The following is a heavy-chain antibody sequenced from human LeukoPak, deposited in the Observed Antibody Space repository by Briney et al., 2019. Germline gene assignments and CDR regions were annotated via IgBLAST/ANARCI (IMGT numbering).Heavy chain of an antibody. J-gene: IGHJ4*02. CDR1: GFTLSSYA. V-gene: IGHV3-30*04. CDR3: VRSSRNDIGYCSGGSCYPDSFFDY. Sequence: GGSLRLSCAASGFTLSSYAMHWARQAPGKGLEWVAVISYDGSNKYYADSVKGRFTISRDNSKNTLYLQMNSLRAEDTAVYYCVRSSRNDIGYCSGGSCYPDSFFDYWGQGTLVTVSS. D-gene: IGHD2-15*01. CDR2: ISYDGSNK.